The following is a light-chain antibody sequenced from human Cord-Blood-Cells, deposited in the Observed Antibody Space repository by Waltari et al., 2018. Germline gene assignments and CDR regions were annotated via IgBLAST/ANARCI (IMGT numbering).Light chain of an antibody. V-gene: IGLV2-8*01. CDR2: EVS. CDR1: SRDVGGSNY. Sequence: SALTQPPSASGSPGPPVTISSTGTSRDVGGSNYTSRYQQHPGKAPKLMIYEVSKRPSGVPDRFSGSKSGNTASLTVSGLQAEDEADYYCSSYAGSNNYVVFGGGTKLTVL. CDR3: SSYAGSNNYVV. J-gene: IGLJ2*01.